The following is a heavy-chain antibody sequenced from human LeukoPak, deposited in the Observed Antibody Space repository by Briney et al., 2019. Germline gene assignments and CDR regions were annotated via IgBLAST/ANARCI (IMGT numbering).Heavy chain of an antibody. D-gene: IGHD6-19*01. CDR3: ARHDLRSSGWE. J-gene: IGHJ4*02. Sequence: SETLSLTCTVSGGSISSSSYYWGWIRQPPGKGLEWIGSIYYSGSTYYNPSLKSRVTISVDTSKNQFSLKLSSVTAAVTAVYYCARHDLRSSGWEWGQGTLVTVSS. V-gene: IGHV4-39*01. CDR1: GGSISSSSYY. CDR2: IYYSGST.